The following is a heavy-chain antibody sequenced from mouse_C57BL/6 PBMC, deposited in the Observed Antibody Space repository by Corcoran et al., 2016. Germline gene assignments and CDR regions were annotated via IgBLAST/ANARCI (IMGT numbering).Heavy chain of an antibody. J-gene: IGHJ2*01. Sequence: QVQLKQSGAELVRPGASVKLSCKASGYTFTDYYINWVKQRPGQGLEWIARIYPGSGNTYYNEKFKGKATLTAEKSSSTAYMQLSSLTSEDSAVYFWARYADGVPDFDYWGQGTTLTVSS. V-gene: IGHV1-76*01. D-gene: IGHD2-14*01. CDR1: GYTFTDYY. CDR2: IYPGSGNT. CDR3: ARYADGVPDFDY.